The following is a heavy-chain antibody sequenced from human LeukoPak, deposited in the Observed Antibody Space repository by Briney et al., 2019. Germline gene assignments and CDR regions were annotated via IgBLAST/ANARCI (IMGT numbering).Heavy chain of an antibody. Sequence: GGSLRLSCAASGFSFENYNMNWVRQAPGKGLEGVAYINVITGYIYYADSLKGRFTISRDNAKKSLFLEMNSLRVEDTAVYYCARDRSGSSSVDDAFDIWGQGIMVTVSS. CDR2: INVITGYI. V-gene: IGHV3-21*01. CDR3: ARDRSGSSSVDDAFDI. CDR1: GFSFENYN. J-gene: IGHJ3*02. D-gene: IGHD1-26*01.